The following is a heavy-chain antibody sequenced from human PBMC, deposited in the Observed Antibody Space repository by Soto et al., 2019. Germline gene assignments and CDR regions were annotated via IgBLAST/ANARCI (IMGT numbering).Heavy chain of an antibody. Sequence: QVQLQQWGAGLLKPSETLSLTCAVYGGSFSGYYWSWIRQPPGKGLEWIGEINHSGSTNYNPSLKSRVTISVDTSKNQFSLKLSSVTAADTAVYYCARVNRVAQPWIQLWLDRQNWFDPWGQGTLVTVSS. J-gene: IGHJ5*02. CDR1: GGSFSGYY. V-gene: IGHV4-34*01. CDR2: INHSGST. D-gene: IGHD5-18*01. CDR3: ARVNRVAQPWIQLWLDRQNWFDP.